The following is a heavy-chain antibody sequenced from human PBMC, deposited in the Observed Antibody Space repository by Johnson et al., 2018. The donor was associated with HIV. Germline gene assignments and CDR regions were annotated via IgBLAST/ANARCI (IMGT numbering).Heavy chain of an antibody. CDR1: GFTVSNYY. CDR3: ASEVRGVLDI. CDR2: IYSGGST. J-gene: IGHJ3*02. V-gene: IGHV3-66*01. Sequence: EVQLVESGGGLVQPGGSLRLSCAASGFTVSNYYMTWVRQSPGKGLEWVSVIYSGGSTYYADSVKGRFTISRDNSKNTLYLQMNSLRVEDTAVYYCASEVRGVLDIWGQGTMVTVSS. D-gene: IGHD3-10*01.